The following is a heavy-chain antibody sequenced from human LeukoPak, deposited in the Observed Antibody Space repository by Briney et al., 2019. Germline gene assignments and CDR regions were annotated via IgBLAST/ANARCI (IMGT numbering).Heavy chain of an antibody. V-gene: IGHV3-30*02. CDR1: GFTFSSYG. J-gene: IGHJ4*02. CDR2: IRYDGSNK. CDR3: AKDARYNWNSTGGRYFDY. Sequence: GGSLRLSCAASGFTFSSYGMHWVRQAPGKGLQWVAFIRYDGSNKYYADSVKGRFTISRDNSKNTLYLQMNSLRAEDTAVYYCAKDARYNWNSTGGRYFDYWGQGTLVTFSS. D-gene: IGHD1-1*01.